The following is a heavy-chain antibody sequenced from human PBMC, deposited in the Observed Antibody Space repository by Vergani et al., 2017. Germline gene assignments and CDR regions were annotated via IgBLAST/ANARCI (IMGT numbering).Heavy chain of an antibody. V-gene: IGHV3-7*01. CDR3: ARSHDYGDYVPVSLVRYYYGMDV. J-gene: IGHJ6*02. D-gene: IGHD4-17*01. Sequence: EVQLLESGGGLVQPGGSLRLSCAASGFTFSSYAMSWVRQAPGKGLEWVANIKQDGSEKYYVDSVKGRFTISRDNAKNSLYLQMNSLRAEDTAVYYCARSHDYGDYVPVSLVRYYYGMDVWGQGTTVTVSS. CDR1: GFTFSSYA. CDR2: IKQDGSEK.